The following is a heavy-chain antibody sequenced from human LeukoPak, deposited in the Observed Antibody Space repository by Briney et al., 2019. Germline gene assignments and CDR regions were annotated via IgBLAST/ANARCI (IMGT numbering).Heavy chain of an antibody. CDR2: ISGSGSSI. D-gene: IGHD3-22*01. V-gene: IGHV3-48*01. J-gene: IGHJ5*01. CDR1: GFTFSSNN. CDR3: ARDGWGSGYYPNWFDS. Sequence: PGGSLRLSCAASGFTFSSNNMNWVRQAPGKGLEWLSFISGSGSSIYYADSVKGRFTISGNNAKNSLYLQMNSLRAEDTAVYYCARDGWGSGYYPNWFDSWGQGTLVTVSS.